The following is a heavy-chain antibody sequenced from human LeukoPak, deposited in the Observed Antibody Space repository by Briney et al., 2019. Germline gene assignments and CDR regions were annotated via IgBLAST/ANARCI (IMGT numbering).Heavy chain of an antibody. CDR3: VKDSRAVAGTGAFGAFDI. Sequence: PGGSLRLSCAASGFTFSSYAMSWVRQAPGKGLEWVSAISGSGGSTYYADSVKGRFTISRDNSKNTLYLQMNSLRAEDTAVYYCVKDSRAVAGTGAFGAFDIWGQGTMVTVSS. D-gene: IGHD6-19*01. CDR2: ISGSGGST. V-gene: IGHV3-23*01. CDR1: GFTFSSYA. J-gene: IGHJ3*02.